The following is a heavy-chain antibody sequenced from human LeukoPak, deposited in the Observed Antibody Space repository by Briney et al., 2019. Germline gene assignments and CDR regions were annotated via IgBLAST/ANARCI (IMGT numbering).Heavy chain of an antibody. V-gene: IGHV4-4*07. CDR1: GGSISSYY. CDR2: IYTSGST. Sequence: SETLSLTCTVSGGSISSYYWSWIRQPAGKGLEWIGRIYTSGSTNYNPSLKSRVTMSVDTSKNQFSLKLSSVTAADTAVYYCAGTMIVERKYYVDYWGQGTLVTVSS. J-gene: IGHJ4*02. D-gene: IGHD3-22*01. CDR3: AGTMIVERKYYVDY.